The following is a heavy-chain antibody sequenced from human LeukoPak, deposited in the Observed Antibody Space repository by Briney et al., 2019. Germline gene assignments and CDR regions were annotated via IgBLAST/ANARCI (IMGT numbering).Heavy chain of an antibody. D-gene: IGHD3-10*01. V-gene: IGHV3-23*01. J-gene: IGHJ4*02. CDR2: ISGSGGST. Sequence: GGSLRLSCAASGFTFSRYDMSWVRQAPGKGLEWVSAISGSGGSTYYADSVKGRFTISRDNSKNTLYLQMNSLRAEDTAVYYCAKDLGNMVRGVITAYFDYWGQGTLVTVSS. CDR3: AKDLGNMVRGVITAYFDY. CDR1: GFTFSRYD.